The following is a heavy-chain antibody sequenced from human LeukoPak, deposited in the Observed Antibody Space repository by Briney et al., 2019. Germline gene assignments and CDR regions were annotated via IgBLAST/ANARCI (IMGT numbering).Heavy chain of an antibody. D-gene: IGHD3-22*01. CDR2: VSYDESLK. V-gene: IGHV3-30*03. Sequence: PGGSLRLSCSASGFTFNTYGMHWVRQAPGKGLEWVAVVSYDESLKYYADSVKGRFTISRDNSKNTLYLQMNSLRAEDTAVYYCARDGSYYYDSSGYFAAFDIWGQGTMVTVSS. CDR3: ARDGSYYYDSSGYFAAFDI. J-gene: IGHJ3*02. CDR1: GFTFNTYG.